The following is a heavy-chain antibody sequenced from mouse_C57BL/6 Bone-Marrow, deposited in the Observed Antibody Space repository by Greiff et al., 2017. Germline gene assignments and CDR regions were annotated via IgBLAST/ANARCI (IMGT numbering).Heavy chain of an antibody. CDR3: ARDYGSSSYYFDY. D-gene: IGHD1-1*01. CDR2: IWSGRST. Sequence: VKLEESGPGLVQPSQSLSITCTVSGFSLTSYGVHWVRQSPGKGLEWLGVIWSGRSTDYNAAFISRLIISKDNSKSKVFFKMNSLQADDTAIYYCARDYGSSSYYFDYWGQGTTLTVSS. J-gene: IGHJ2*01. CDR1: GFSLTSYG. V-gene: IGHV2-2*01.